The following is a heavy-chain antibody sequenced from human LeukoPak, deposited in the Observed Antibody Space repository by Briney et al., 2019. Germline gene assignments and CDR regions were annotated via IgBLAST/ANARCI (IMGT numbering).Heavy chain of an antibody. Sequence: SETLSLTCTVSGGSISSYYWSWIRQPAGKGLGWIGRIYTSGSTNYNPSLKSRVTMSVDTSKNQFSLKLSSVTAADTAVYYCAREGYSSSWYNWFDPWGQGTLVTVSS. V-gene: IGHV4-4*07. D-gene: IGHD6-13*01. CDR1: GGSISSYY. J-gene: IGHJ5*02. CDR3: AREGYSSSWYNWFDP. CDR2: IYTSGST.